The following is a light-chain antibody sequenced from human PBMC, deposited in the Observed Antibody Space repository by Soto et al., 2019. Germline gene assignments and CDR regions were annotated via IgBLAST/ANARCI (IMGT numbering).Light chain of an antibody. V-gene: IGKV1-39*01. CDR3: QQSYSTTIT. CDR1: QSISSY. J-gene: IGKJ5*01. CDR2: ATS. Sequence: DIQMTQSPSSLSASVGDRVTITCRASQSISSYLNWYQQKPGKAPKLLIYATSSLQSGVPSRFIGIGSGTDFTLTISSLQPEDFATYYCQQSYSTTITFCQGTRLEIK.